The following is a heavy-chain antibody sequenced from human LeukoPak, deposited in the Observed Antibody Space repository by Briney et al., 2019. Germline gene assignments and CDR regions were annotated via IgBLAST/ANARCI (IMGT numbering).Heavy chain of an antibody. CDR3: ARDTEAFDI. CDR1: GYSFTSYG. J-gene: IGHJ3*02. Sequence: ASVRVSCKAAGYSFTSYGISWVRQAPGQWLEWMGWISAYNGNTNYAQKLQGRVTMTTDTSTSTAYMELRSLRSDDTAVYYCARDTEAFDIWGQGTMVTVSS. CDR2: ISAYNGNT. V-gene: IGHV1-18*01.